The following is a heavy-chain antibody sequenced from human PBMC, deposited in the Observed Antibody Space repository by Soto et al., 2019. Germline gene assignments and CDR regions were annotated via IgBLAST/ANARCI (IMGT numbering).Heavy chain of an antibody. Sequence: SVKVSCKASGYTFTYRYLHWVRQAPGQALEWMGWITPFNGNTNYAQKFQDRVTITRDRSMSTAYMELSSLRSEDTAMYYCASDYSGYDFSHYGMDVWGQGTTVTVS. V-gene: IGHV1-45*02. CDR3: ASDYSGYDFSHYGMDV. CDR1: GYTFTYRY. J-gene: IGHJ6*02. D-gene: IGHD5-12*01. CDR2: ITPFNGNT.